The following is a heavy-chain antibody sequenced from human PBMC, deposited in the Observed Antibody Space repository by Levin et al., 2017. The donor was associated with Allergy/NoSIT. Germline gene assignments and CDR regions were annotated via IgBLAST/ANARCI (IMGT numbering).Heavy chain of an antibody. CDR1: GDSISSYY. CDR3: AREYGGDWYFDL. V-gene: IGHV4-59*01. Sequence: SETLSLTCTVSGDSISSYYWSWIRQPPGRGLEWIGYIHYDGNTNYNPSLKSRITISIDTSKNEFSLKLRSVTAADTAVYYCAREYGGDWYFDLWGRGTLVTVSS. J-gene: IGHJ2*01. CDR2: IHYDGNT. D-gene: IGHD2-21*01.